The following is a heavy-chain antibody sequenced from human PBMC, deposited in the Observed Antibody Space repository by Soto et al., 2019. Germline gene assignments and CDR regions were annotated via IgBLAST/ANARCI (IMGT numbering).Heavy chain of an antibody. CDR1: EFTFSNYA. CDR2: IGADINYI. J-gene: IGHJ4*02. CDR3: ARDVWGDYVGTFVDY. Sequence: GGSLRLSCTASEFTFSNYAVTWVRQAPGKGLEWVSSIGADINYIYYADSVKGRFTISRDKSKNTVFLQMNSLRAEDTAVYYCARDVWGDYVGTFVDYWGQGTLVTVSS. V-gene: IGHV3-23*01. D-gene: IGHD4-17*01.